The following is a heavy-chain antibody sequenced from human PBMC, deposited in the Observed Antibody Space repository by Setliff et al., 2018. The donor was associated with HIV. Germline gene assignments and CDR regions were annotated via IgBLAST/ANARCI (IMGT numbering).Heavy chain of an antibody. CDR1: GGSISSSNW. CDR3: ARASRWGSIPFDY. Sequence: PSETLSLTCAVSGGSISSSNWWSWVRQPPGKGLEWIGEIYNSGGTYYNPSLKSRITMSIDTSKNQFSLKLNSVTAADTAVYFCARASRWGSIPFDYWGQGTLVTVSS. D-gene: IGHD2-21*01. CDR2: IYNSGGT. V-gene: IGHV4-4*02. J-gene: IGHJ4*02.